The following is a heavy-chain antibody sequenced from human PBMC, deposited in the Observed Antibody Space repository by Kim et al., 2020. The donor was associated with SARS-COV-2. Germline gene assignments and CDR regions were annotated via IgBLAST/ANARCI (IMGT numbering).Heavy chain of an antibody. CDR3: ARHTYYYDSSGYYRDRRIDY. J-gene: IGHJ4*02. Sequence: GESLKISCKGSGYGFTSYWIGWVRQMPGKGLEWMGIIYPGDSDTRYSPSFQGQVTISADKSISTAYLQWSSLKASDTAMYYCARHTYYYDSSGYYRDRRIDYWGQGTLVTVSS. V-gene: IGHV5-51*01. CDR2: IYPGDSDT. D-gene: IGHD3-22*01. CDR1: GYGFTSYW.